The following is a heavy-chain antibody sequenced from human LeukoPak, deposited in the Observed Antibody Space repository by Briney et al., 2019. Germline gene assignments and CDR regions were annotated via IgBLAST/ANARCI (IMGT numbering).Heavy chain of an antibody. J-gene: IGHJ5*02. V-gene: IGHV3-74*01. CDR3: AKDLSWNTADR. CDR1: GFTYTDYW. D-gene: IGHD5-18*01. CDR2: INPDGTII. Sequence: AGGSLRLSCVGSGFTYTDYWMHWFRQALGKGPVWVSRINPDGTIIDYADSVKGRFSISRDNAKNLLYLQMNGLRADDTAVYYCAKDLSWNTADRWGQGILVTVSS.